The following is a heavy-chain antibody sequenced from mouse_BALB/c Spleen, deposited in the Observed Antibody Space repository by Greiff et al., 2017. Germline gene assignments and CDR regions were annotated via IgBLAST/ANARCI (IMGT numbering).Heavy chain of an antibody. CDR1: GYTFTSYW. CDR3: ARPGTAY. CDR2: IYPGDGDT. Sequence: QVQLQQSGAELARPGASVKLSCKASGYTFTSYWMQWVKQRPGQGLEWIGAIYPGDGDTRYTQKFKGKATLTADKSSSTAYKQLSSLASEDSAVYYCARPGTAYWGQGTLVTVSA. V-gene: IGHV1-87*01. J-gene: IGHJ3*01. D-gene: IGHD4-1*01.